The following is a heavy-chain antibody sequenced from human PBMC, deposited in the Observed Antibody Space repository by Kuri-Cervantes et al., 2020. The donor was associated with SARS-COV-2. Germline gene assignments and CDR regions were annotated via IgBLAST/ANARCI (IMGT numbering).Heavy chain of an antibody. V-gene: IGHV4-61*01. J-gene: IGHJ6*03. D-gene: IGHD4-11*01. CDR3: ARGISNHIYYYYYMDV. CDR2: IYYTGST. CDR1: GGSVSSGTYY. Sequence: SETLSLTCTVSGGSVSSGTYYWSWIRQPPGKGLEYIGYIYYTGSTNYNPSLEGRVTMSADTSKNQFSLRLISVTAADTAVYYCARGISNHIYYYYYMDVWGKGTTVTVSS.